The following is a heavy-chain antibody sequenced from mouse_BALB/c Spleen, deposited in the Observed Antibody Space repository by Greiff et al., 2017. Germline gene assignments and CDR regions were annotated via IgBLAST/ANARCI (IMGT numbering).Heavy chain of an antibody. CDR1: GYSITSGYY. CDR2: ISYDGSN. V-gene: IGHV3-6*02. CDR3: ASPSHYDPYAMDY. Sequence: DVKLQESGPGLVKPSQSLSLTCSVTGYSITSGYYWNWIRQFPGNKLEWMGYISYDGSNNYNPSLKNRISITRDTSKNQFFLKLNSVTTEDTATYYCASPSHYDPYAMDYWGQGTSVTVSS. J-gene: IGHJ4*01. D-gene: IGHD1-2*01.